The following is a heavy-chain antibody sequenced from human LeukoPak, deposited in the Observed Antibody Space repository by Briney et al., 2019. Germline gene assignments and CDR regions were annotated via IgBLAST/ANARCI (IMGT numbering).Heavy chain of an antibody. CDR2: INPNSGGT. CDR3: ARGLRDSLLWFGELPSSFDY. D-gene: IGHD3-10*01. J-gene: IGHJ4*02. V-gene: IGHV1-2*02. CDR1: GYTFTGYY. Sequence: RASVKVSCEASGYTFTGYYMHWVRQAPGQGLEWMGWINPNSGGTNYAQKFQGRVTMTRDTSISSAYMELSRLRSDDTAVYYCARGLRDSLLWFGELPSSFDYWGQGTLVTVSS.